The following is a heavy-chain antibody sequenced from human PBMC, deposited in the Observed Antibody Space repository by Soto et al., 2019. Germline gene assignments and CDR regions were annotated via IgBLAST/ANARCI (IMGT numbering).Heavy chain of an antibody. CDR1: GYTFTGYY. Sequence: ASVKVSCKASGYTFTGYYMHWVRQAPGQGLEWMGWINPNSGGTNYAQKFQGWVTMTRDTSISTAYMELSRLRSDDTAVYYCARDPSRDWGTGAYFDYWGQGTLVTVSS. V-gene: IGHV1-2*04. J-gene: IGHJ4*02. CDR3: ARDPSRDWGTGAYFDY. CDR2: INPNSGGT. D-gene: IGHD7-27*01.